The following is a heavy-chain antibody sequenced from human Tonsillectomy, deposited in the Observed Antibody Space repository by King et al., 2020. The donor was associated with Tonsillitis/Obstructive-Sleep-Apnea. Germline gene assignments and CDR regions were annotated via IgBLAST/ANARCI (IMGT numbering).Heavy chain of an antibody. CDR3: ARDLNRSGWGELDY. V-gene: IGHV1-69*10. D-gene: IGHD6-19*01. CDR1: GDTFSKYA. CDR2: IIPLLGVA. Sequence: VQLVQSGSEVKKPGSSVRVSCRPSGDTFSKYAISWVRQAPGQGLEWMGGIIPLLGVANYAQKFQARVTISADKSTSTAYLEVSSLRSDDTAGYFCARDLNRSGWGELDYWGQGTLVTVSS. J-gene: IGHJ4*02.